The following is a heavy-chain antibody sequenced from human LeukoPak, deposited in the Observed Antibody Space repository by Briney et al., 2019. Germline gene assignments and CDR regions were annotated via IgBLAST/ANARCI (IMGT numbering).Heavy chain of an antibody. D-gene: IGHD2/OR15-2a*01. V-gene: IGHV3-74*01. CDR1: GFTFSSYW. J-gene: IGHJ4*02. Sequence: GGSLRLSCAVSGFTFSSYWMHWVRQAPGKGLVWVSRIDRDGSRINYADSVKGRFTISRDNSKNTLYLQMNSLRAEDTAVYYCARWGVLCPGDYWGQGTLVTVSS. CDR2: IDRDGSRI. CDR3: ARWGVLCPGDY.